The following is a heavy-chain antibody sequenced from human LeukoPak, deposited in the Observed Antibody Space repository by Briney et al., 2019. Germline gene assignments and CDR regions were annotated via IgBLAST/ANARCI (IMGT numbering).Heavy chain of an antibody. Sequence: SETLSLTCTVSGDSFTSVTDYWAWIRQPPGKGLEWIASGDYSGGTYYNPSLESRVTLSIDTSRNQVSLQLTSVTAADTATYYCATQTAMTTWVHFDKWGQGIHVTVSS. V-gene: IGHV4-39*07. CDR1: GDSFTSVTDY. D-gene: IGHD4-17*01. J-gene: IGHJ4*02. CDR2: GDYSGGT. CDR3: ATQTAMTTWVHFDK.